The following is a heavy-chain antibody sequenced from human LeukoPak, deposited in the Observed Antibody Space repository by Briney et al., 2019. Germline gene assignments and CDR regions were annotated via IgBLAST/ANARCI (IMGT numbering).Heavy chain of an antibody. J-gene: IGHJ4*02. CDR3: ARTHNWNLRPPFDY. D-gene: IGHD1-20*01. CDR1: GFTFSSYG. CDR2: IWYDGSNK. Sequence: PGRSLRLSCAASGFTFSSYGMHWVRQAPGKGLEWVAVIWYDGSNKYYADSVEGRFTISRDNSKNTLYLQMNSLRAEDTAVYYCARTHNWNLRPPFDYWGQGTLVTVSS. V-gene: IGHV3-33*01.